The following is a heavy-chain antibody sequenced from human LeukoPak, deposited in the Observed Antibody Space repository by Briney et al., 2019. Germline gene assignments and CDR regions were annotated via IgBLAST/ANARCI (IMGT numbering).Heavy chain of an antibody. D-gene: IGHD2-15*01. J-gene: IGHJ6*03. CDR2: INPSGGST. CDR3: ARGGYCSGGNCFYGYFYMDV. CDR1: GYTFTSYY. Sequence: ASVKVSCKASGYTFTSYYMHWVRQAPGQGLEWMGIINPSGGSTSYAQKVQGRVTMTTDTSTNTAYMELRSLRSDDTAVYYCARGGYCSGGNCFYGYFYMDVWGKGTTVTISS. V-gene: IGHV1-46*01.